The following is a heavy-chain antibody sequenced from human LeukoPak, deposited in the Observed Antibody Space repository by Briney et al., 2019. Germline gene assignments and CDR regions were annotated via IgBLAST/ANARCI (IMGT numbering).Heavy chain of an antibody. CDR3: ARHQVLLGSVFDY. D-gene: IGHD6-19*01. CDR1: GYSFTSYW. Sequence: GESLKISCKGSGYSFTSYWIGWVRQLPGKGLEWMGIIYPGDSDTRYSPSFQGQVTISADKSISTAYLQWSSLKASDTAMYYCARHQVLLGSVFDYWGQGTLVTVSS. CDR2: IYPGDSDT. J-gene: IGHJ4*02. V-gene: IGHV5-51*01.